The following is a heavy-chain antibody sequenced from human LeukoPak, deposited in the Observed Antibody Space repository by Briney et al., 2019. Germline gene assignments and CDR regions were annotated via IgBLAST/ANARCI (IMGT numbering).Heavy chain of an antibody. J-gene: IGHJ6*03. CDR3: ARVISIGQPPYFYYMDV. Sequence: ASVKVSCKASGDTLNRHGFTWVRQAPGQGLEWMGGIIPMFGTVKYAQNFQGRVTITADESTTTAYVDLNSLRFEDTAVYYCARVISIGQPPYFYYMDVWGKGTTVTVSS. CDR1: GDTLNRHG. CDR2: IIPMFGTV. V-gene: IGHV1-69*13. D-gene: IGHD6-6*01.